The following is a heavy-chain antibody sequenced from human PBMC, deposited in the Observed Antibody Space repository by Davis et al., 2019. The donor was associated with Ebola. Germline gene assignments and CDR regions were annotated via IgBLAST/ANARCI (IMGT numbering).Heavy chain of an antibody. D-gene: IGHD5-24*01. V-gene: IGHV3-73*01. Sequence: PGGSLRLSCAASGFTFSGSAMHWVRQASGKGLEWVGRIRSKANSYATAYAASVKGRFTISRDDSKNTAYLQMNSLKTEDTAVYYCTSSVGMATIVVDYWGQGTLVTVSS. J-gene: IGHJ4*02. CDR1: GFTFSGSA. CDR2: IRSKANSYAT. CDR3: TSSVGMATIVVDY.